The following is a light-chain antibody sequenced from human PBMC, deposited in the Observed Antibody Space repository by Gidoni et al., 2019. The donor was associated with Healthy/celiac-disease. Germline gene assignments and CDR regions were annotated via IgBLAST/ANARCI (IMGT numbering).Light chain of an antibody. CDR2: DVS. Sequence: QSALTPPRSVSGSPGPSVTISCTGTSSDVGGYTYVSWYQQHPGKAPKLMIYDVSKRPSGVPDRVSGSKSGNTASLTSSGLQAEDEAEYYCCSYAGSYTFVFGTGTKVTVL. J-gene: IGLJ1*01. CDR3: CSYAGSYTFV. V-gene: IGLV2-11*01. CDR1: SSDVGGYTY.